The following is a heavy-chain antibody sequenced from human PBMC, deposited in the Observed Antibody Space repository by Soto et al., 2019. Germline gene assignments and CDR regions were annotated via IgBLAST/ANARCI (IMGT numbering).Heavy chain of an antibody. CDR2: INSDGSST. V-gene: IGHV3-74*01. D-gene: IGHD2-15*01. CDR3: ARDPAGSGGRGPNWFDP. Sequence: EVQLVESGGGLVLPGGSLRLSCAASGFTFSSYWMHWVRQAPGKGLVWVSRINSDGSSTSYADSVKGRFTISRDNAKNTLYLQMNSLRAEDTAVYYCARDPAGSGGRGPNWFDPWGQGTLVTVSS. J-gene: IGHJ5*02. CDR1: GFTFSSYW.